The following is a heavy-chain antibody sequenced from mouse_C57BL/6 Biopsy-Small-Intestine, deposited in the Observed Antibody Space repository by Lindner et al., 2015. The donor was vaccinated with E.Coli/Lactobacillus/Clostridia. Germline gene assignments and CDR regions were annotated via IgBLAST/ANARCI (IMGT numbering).Heavy chain of an antibody. CDR1: GYIFTDYY. Sequence: VQLQESGPELVKPGTSVKMSCKASGYIFTDYYMHWVKQSHGKSLDWIGYIFLTMVVMTTTRSLRARPQLTVDKSSSTAYMELRSLTSEDSAVYYCARYGKFSYAMDYWGQGTSVTVSS. J-gene: IGHJ4*01. V-gene: IGHV1-34*01. CDR3: ARYGKFSYAMDY. D-gene: IGHD2-1*01. CDR2: IFLTMVV.